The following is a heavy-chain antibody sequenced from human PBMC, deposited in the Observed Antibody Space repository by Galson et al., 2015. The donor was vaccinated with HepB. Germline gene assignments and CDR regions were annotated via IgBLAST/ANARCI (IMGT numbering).Heavy chain of an antibody. CDR1: GGSISSGGYY. CDR2: IYYSGST. J-gene: IGHJ5*02. CDR3: ARGYQKELRGVFGNWFDP. D-gene: IGHD1-7*01. Sequence: TLSLTCTVSGGSISSGGYYWSWIRQHPGKGLEWIGYIYYSGSTYYNPSLKSRVTISVDTSKNQFSLKLSSVTAADTAVYYCARGYQKELRGVFGNWFDPWGQGTLVTVSS. V-gene: IGHV4-31*03.